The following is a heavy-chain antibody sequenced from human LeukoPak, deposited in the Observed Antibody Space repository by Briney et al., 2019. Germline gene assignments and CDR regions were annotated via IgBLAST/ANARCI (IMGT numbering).Heavy chain of an antibody. V-gene: IGHV3-48*04. D-gene: IGHD2-2*01. Sequence: GGSLRLSCAASGFTFSSYSMNWVRQAPGKGLEWVSYISSSSSTIYYADSVKGRFTISRDNAKNSLYLQMNSLRAEDTAVYYCARGMADQLLLVGYFDYWGQGTLVTVSS. CDR1: GFTFSSYS. CDR3: ARGMADQLLLVGYFDY. J-gene: IGHJ4*02. CDR2: ISSSSSTI.